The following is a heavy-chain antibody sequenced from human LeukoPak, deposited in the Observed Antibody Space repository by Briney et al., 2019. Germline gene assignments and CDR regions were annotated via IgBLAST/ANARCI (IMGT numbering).Heavy chain of an antibody. CDR2: ISYDGSKK. D-gene: IGHD6-19*01. J-gene: IGHJ4*02. V-gene: IGHV3-30*04. CDR1: GFTFSSSA. CDR3: ARSRSASTSGWYDYFDY. Sequence: GGSLRLSCAASGFTFSSSAMQWVRQAPGKGLEWVAIISYDGSKKYYADSVKGRFTISRDDSKNTLYLQMNSLRGEDTAVYYCARSRSASTSGWYDYFDYWGRGTLVTVSS.